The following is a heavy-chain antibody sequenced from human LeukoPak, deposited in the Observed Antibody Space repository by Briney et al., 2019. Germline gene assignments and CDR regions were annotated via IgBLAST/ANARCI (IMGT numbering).Heavy chain of an antibody. D-gene: IGHD3-22*01. CDR3: ARLEYYYDSSTYYYYYMDV. Sequence: RASVKVSCKASGYTFTSYDINWVRQATGQGLEWMGWMNPNSGNTGYAQKFQGRVTMTRDTSISTAYTELSSLRSEDTAVYYCARLEYYYDSSTYYYYYMDVWGKGTTVTISS. V-gene: IGHV1-8*01. CDR1: GYTFTSYD. J-gene: IGHJ6*03. CDR2: MNPNSGNT.